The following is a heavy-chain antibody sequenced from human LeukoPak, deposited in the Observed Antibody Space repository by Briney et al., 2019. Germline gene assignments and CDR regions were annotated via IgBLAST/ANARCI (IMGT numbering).Heavy chain of an antibody. Sequence: SETLSLTCTVSGGSISSYYWTWIRQPPGMGLEWIGYIYYSGSANYNPSLKSRVTISVDTSKNQFSLKLNSVTAADTAVYYCARGLSRYSNYVGYWGQGTLVTVSS. V-gene: IGHV4-59*01. J-gene: IGHJ4*02. CDR3: ARGLSRYSNYVGY. CDR2: IYYSGSA. D-gene: IGHD4-11*01. CDR1: GGSISSYY.